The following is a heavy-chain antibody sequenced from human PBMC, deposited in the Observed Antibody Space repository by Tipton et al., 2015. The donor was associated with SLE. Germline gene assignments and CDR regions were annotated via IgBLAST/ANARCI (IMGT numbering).Heavy chain of an antibody. Sequence: TLSLTCTVSGGSISSGGYYWSWIRQPAGKGLEWIGRIYTSGSTNYNPSLKSRVTISVDTSKNQFSLKLSSVTAADTAVYYCARDLTSGITTYWGQGTLVTVSS. CDR1: GGSISSGGYY. CDR2: IYTSGST. V-gene: IGHV4-61*02. CDR3: ARDLTSGITTY. J-gene: IGHJ4*02. D-gene: IGHD1-7*01.